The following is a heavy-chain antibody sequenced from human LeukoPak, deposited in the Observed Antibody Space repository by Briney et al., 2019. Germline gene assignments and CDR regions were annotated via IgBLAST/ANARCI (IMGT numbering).Heavy chain of an antibody. CDR3: ARPSFGVVMDV. CDR1: GGSISSGSYY. CDR2: IYTSGST. J-gene: IGHJ6*04. V-gene: IGHV4-61*02. D-gene: IGHD3-3*01. Sequence: PSQTLSLTCTVSGGSISSGSYYWSWIRQPAGKGLEWIGRIYTSGSTNYNPSLKSRVTISVDTSKNQFSLKLSSVTAADTAVYYCARPSFGVVMDVWGKGTTVTVSS.